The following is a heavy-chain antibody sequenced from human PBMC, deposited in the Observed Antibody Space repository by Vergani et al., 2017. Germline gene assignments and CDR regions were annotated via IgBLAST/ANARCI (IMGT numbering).Heavy chain of an antibody. J-gene: IGHJ5*01. D-gene: IGHD3-9*01. CDR2: IKSDGSIT. CDR3: ARARCIETCYMSNWLDS. CDR1: GISFNSYW. Sequence: DVHLAESGGGFFQPGGSLRLSCSASGISFNSYWMHWVRQVPGKGLFWVSRIKSDGSITAYADSVKGRFTISRDNAQNTLYLQMNSLRVEDTGVYYCARARCIETCYMSNWLDSWGQGTLVTVSS. V-gene: IGHV3-74*03.